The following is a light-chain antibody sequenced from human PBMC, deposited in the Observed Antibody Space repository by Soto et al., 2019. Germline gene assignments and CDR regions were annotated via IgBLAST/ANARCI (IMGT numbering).Light chain of an antibody. J-gene: IGLJ1*01. V-gene: IGLV3-10*01. CDR2: EDT. CDR3: SSTDYTGNHYV. Sequence: YELTRPPSVSVSPEQTARITCSGDTLSTKYAYWYQQKSGQAPILVIYEDTKRPSGIPERFSGSSSGTVATLTISGAQAEDEADYHCSSTDYTGNHYVFGTGTKVTVL. CDR1: TLSTKY.